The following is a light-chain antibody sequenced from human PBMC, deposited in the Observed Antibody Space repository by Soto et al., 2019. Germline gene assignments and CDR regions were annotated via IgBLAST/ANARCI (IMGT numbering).Light chain of an antibody. CDR3: SSYAGSNIGV. CDR2: EVT. CDR1: SSDVGGHHY. Sequence: QSVLTQPPSASGSPGQSVTSSCTGTSSDVGGHHYVSWYQQHPGKAPKLLIYEVTKRPSGVPDRFSGSKSGNTASLTVSGLQTEDEADYYCSSYAGSNIGVFGTGTKVTVL. J-gene: IGLJ1*01. V-gene: IGLV2-8*01.